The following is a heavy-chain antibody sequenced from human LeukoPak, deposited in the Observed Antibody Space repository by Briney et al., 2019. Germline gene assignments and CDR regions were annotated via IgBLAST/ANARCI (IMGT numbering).Heavy chain of an antibody. CDR1: GFTFSSYG. CDR2: INTDGSST. Sequence: PGGSLRLSCAASGFTFSSYGMHWVRQAPGKGLVWVSRINTDGSSTNYADSVKGRFTISRDNAKNTLYLQVDSLRAEDTAVYYCARGRHLYSYAYDYYMDVWGKGTTVTISS. D-gene: IGHD5-18*01. V-gene: IGHV3-74*01. CDR3: ARGRHLYSYAYDYYMDV. J-gene: IGHJ6*03.